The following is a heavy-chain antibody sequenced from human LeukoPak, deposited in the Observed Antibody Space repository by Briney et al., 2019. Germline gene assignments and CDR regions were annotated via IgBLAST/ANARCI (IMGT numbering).Heavy chain of an antibody. D-gene: IGHD3-10*01. J-gene: IGHJ4*02. Sequence: PGGSLRLSCAASGFTFSRYAMNWVRQAPGKGLEWVSDVSGSGDNTHYADSVKGRFTISRDNSKNTVYLQMNSLRAEDTAVYDCATYSYYRFDYWGQGTLVTVSS. V-gene: IGHV3-23*01. CDR2: VSGSGDNT. CDR1: GFTFSRYA. CDR3: ATYSYYRFDY.